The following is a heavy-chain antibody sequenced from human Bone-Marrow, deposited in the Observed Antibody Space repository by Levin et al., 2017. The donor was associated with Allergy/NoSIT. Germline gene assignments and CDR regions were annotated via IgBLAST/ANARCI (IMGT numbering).Heavy chain of an antibody. CDR3: ARRVDTDEVAIHFDL. V-gene: IGHV3-74*01. D-gene: IGHD5-18*01. CDR1: GFTFSSYW. J-gene: IGHJ4*02. CDR2: INLDGSHT. Sequence: PGGSLRLSCSASGFTFSSYWMHWVRQAPGQGLVWVSRINLDGSHTAYADSVKGRFITSRDNTKNTLYLQMSSLRAEDTAVYYCARRVDTDEVAIHFDLWGQGTLVTVSS.